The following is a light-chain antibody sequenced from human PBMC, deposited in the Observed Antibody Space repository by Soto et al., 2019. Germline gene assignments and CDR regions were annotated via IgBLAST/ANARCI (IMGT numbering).Light chain of an antibody. CDR3: QQRSSWPLT. CDR2: DAS. Sequence: ETVLTQSPATLSLSPGESATLSCRASQSVSTNLAWYQQTTGQAPRLLIYDASNRATGIPARFSGSGFGTDFTLTISSLEPEDFAVYYCQQRSSWPLTFGGGTKVDIK. CDR1: QSVSTN. V-gene: IGKV3-11*01. J-gene: IGKJ4*01.